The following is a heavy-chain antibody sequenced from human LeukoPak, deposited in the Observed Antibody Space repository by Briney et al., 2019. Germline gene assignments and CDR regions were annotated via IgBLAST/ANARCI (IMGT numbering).Heavy chain of an antibody. CDR2: IIPILGIA. CDR1: GGTFSSYA. V-gene: IGHV1-69*10. Sequence: ASVKVSCKASGGTFSSYAIIWVRQAPGQGLEWMGRIIPILGIANYAQKFQGRVTITADKSTSTAYRELSSLRSEDTAVYYCARVTRVATTGGFDYWGQGTLVTVSS. J-gene: IGHJ4*02. CDR3: ARVTRVATTGGFDY. D-gene: IGHD5-12*01.